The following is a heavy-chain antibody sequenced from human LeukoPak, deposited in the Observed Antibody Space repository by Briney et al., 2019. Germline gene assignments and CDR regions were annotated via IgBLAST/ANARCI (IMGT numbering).Heavy chain of an antibody. V-gene: IGHV3-53*01. J-gene: IGHJ3*02. CDR1: GFTVSSNY. CDR3: ARSPVLLWFGGTGAFDI. D-gene: IGHD3-10*01. Sequence: PGGSLRLSCAASGFTVSSNYMSWVRQAPGKGLEWVSVIYSGGSTYYADSVKGRFTISRDNSKNTPYLQMNSLRAEDTAVYYCARSPVLLWFGGTGAFDIWGQGTMVTVSS. CDR2: IYSGGST.